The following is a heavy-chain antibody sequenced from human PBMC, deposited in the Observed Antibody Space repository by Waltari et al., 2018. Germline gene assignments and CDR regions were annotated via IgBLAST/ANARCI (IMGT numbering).Heavy chain of an antibody. V-gene: IGHV4-30-4*08. CDR1: GGSISSGDYY. J-gene: IGHJ6*02. D-gene: IGHD3-10*02. Sequence: QVQLQESGPGLVKPSQTLSLTCTVSGGSISSGDYYWSWIRQPPGKGLAWIGYIYYSGRTYYNPSLKSRVTISVDTSKNQFSLKLSSVTAADTAVYYCASTMFDYYYYGMDVWGQGTTVTVSS. CDR2: IYYSGRT. CDR3: ASTMFDYYYYGMDV.